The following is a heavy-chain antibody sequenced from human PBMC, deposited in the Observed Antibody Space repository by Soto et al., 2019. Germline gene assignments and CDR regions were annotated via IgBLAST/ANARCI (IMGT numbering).Heavy chain of an antibody. J-gene: IGHJ3*02. V-gene: IGHV4-4*02. D-gene: IGHD1-1*01. CDR1: GGSISSSNW. CDR3: ARAQPEMATTVIAFDI. Sequence: SETLSLTCAVSGGSISSSNWWSWVRQPPGKGLEWIGEIYHSGSTNYNPSLKSRVTISVDKSKNQFSLKLSSVTAADTAVYYCARAQPEMATTVIAFDIWGQGTMVTVSS. CDR2: IYHSGST.